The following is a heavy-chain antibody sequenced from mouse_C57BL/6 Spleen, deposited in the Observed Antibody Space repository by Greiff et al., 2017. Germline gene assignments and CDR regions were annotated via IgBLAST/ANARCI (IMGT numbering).Heavy chain of an antibody. J-gene: IGHJ4*01. CDR3: AKKDYGDYAMDY. CDR1: GFSLTSYG. D-gene: IGHD2-4*01. Sequence: VKLMESGPGLVQPSQSLSITCTVSGFSLTSYGVHWVRQSPGKGLEWLGVIWRGGSTDYNAAFMSRLSITKDNSKSQVFFKMNSLQADDTAIYYCAKKDYGDYAMDYWGQGTSVTVSS. CDR2: IWRGGST. V-gene: IGHV2-5*01.